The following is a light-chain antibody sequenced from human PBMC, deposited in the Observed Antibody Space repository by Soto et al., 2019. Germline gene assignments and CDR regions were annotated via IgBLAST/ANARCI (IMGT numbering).Light chain of an antibody. CDR1: QSVSSSY. CDR2: GAS. J-gene: IGKJ5*01. V-gene: IGKV3-20*01. Sequence: IVLTQSPGTLSLSPGERATLSCRASQSVSSSYLAWYQQKPGQAPRLLIYGASSRATGTPDRFSGSGSGTDFTLTISRLEPEDFAVYYCQQYGSSPRITFGQGTRLEIK. CDR3: QQYGSSPRIT.